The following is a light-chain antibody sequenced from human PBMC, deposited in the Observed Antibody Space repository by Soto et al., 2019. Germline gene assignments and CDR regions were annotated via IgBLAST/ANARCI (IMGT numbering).Light chain of an antibody. Sequence: AIQMTQSPSTLPASVGDRVTISCRASQGITNELGWYQQKPGKAPKLLIFAASSLQSGVPSRFSGSGSGTDFTLTISSLQPEDFATYYCLQDYSYPRTFGQGTKVEI. CDR1: QGITNE. CDR2: AAS. J-gene: IGKJ1*01. V-gene: IGKV1-6*01. CDR3: LQDYSYPRT.